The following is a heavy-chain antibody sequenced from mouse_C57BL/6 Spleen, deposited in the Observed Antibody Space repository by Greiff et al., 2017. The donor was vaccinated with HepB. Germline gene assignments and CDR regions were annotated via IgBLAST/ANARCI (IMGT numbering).Heavy chain of an antibody. CDR1: GYTFTSYW. CDR2: IYPSDSET. CDR3: ARQNDAMDY. V-gene: IGHV1-61*01. J-gene: IGHJ4*01. Sequence: QLQQPGAELVRPGSSVKLSCKASGYTFTSYWMDWVKQRPGQGLEWIGNIYPSDSETHYNQKFKDKATLTVDKSSSTAYMQLSSLTSEDSAVYYCARQNDAMDYWGQGTSVTVSS.